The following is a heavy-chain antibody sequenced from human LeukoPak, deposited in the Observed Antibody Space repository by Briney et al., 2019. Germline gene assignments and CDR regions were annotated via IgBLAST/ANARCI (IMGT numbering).Heavy chain of an antibody. D-gene: IGHD2-21*02. CDR3: AKGVYCGGDCYWFDY. J-gene: IGHJ4*02. CDR2: ISGSGGST. CDR1: GFTFSSYA. Sequence: PGGSLRLSCAASGFTFSSYAMSWVRQDPGQGLEWVSAISGSGGSTYYADSVKGRFTISRDNSKNTLYLQMNSLRAEDTAVYYCAKGVYCGGDCYWFDYWGQGTLVTVSS. V-gene: IGHV3-23*01.